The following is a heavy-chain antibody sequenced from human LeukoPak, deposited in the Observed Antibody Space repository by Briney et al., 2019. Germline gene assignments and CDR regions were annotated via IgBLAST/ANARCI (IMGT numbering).Heavy chain of an antibody. J-gene: IGHJ4*02. D-gene: IGHD7-27*01. CDR1: GFTVSSNY. V-gene: IGHV3-48*02. Sequence: TGGSLRLSCAASGFTVSSNYMSWVRQAPGKGLEWVSYIGGDSRTIFYADTVKGRFTVSRDNAKNSLYLQMNSLRDEDTAVYYCARDRPNWGIDYWGQGALVTVSS. CDR2: IGGDSRTI. CDR3: ARDRPNWGIDY.